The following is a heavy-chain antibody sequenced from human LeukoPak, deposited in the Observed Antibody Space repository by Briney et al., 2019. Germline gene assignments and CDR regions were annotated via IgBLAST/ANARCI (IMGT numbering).Heavy chain of an antibody. J-gene: IGHJ4*02. D-gene: IGHD3-10*01. CDR3: ARVYYYGSGSTAKYYFDY. V-gene: IGHV4-4*07. CDR1: GGSISSYY. CDR2: IYTSGST. Sequence: SETLSLTCTVSGGSISSYYWSWIRQPAGKGLEWIGRIYTSGSTYYNPSLKSRVTMSVDTSKNQFSLKLSSVTAADTAVYYCARVYYYGSGSTAKYYFDYWGQGTLVTVSS.